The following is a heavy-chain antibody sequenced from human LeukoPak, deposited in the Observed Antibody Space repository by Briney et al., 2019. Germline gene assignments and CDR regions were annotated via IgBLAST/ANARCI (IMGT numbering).Heavy chain of an antibody. CDR1: GFTFSDYY. J-gene: IGHJ4*02. CDR2: ISSSASTI. Sequence: TGGSLRLSCAASGFTFSDYYMTWIRQAPGKGLEWVSYISSSASTIYYADSVKGRFTISRDNSKNTLYLQMNSLRAEDTAVYYCAKGASRIRIAAAGNDYWGQGTLVTVSS. V-gene: IGHV3-11*01. D-gene: IGHD6-13*01. CDR3: AKGASRIRIAAAGNDY.